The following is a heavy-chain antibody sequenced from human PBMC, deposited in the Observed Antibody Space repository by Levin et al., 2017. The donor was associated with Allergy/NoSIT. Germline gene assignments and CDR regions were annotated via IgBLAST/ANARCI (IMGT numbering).Heavy chain of an antibody. V-gene: IGHV3-48*04. CDR3: AKYLGSCATGNCYFVD. CDR2: ISSGGGTT. J-gene: IGHJ4*02. Sequence: GESLKISCTVSGLNFVHYSMNWVRQAPGKGLEWISFISSGGGTTSYADSVRGRFTVSRDNGKNTLSLQMNSLRVEDTGVYYCAKYLGSCATGNCYFVDWGQGALVTVSS. D-gene: IGHD2-21*02. CDR1: GLNFVHYS.